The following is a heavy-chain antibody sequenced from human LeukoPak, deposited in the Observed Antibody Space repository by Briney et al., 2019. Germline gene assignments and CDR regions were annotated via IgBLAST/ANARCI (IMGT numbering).Heavy chain of an antibody. J-gene: IGHJ3*02. Sequence: GGSLRLSCAASGFTFSSYAMSWVRQAPGKGLEWVSAISGSGGSTYYADSVKGRFTISRDNAKNSLYLQMNSLRAEDTAVYYCARDSTTPDDCGDYLYDAFDIWGQGTMVTVSS. CDR3: ARDSTTPDDCGDYLYDAFDI. V-gene: IGHV3-23*01. CDR2: ISGSGGST. D-gene: IGHD4-17*01. CDR1: GFTFSSYA.